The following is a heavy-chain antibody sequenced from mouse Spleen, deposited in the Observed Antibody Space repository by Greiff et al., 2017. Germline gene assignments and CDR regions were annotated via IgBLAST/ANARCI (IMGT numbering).Heavy chain of an antibody. CDR1: GYTFTSYW. Sequence: LQQPGSELVRPGASVKLSCKASGYTFTSYWMHWVKQRPGQGLEWIGNIYPGSGSTNYDEKFKSKATLTVDTSSSTAYMQLSSLTSEDSAVYYCNDGGYDGFAYWGQGTLVTVSA. CDR3: NDGGYDGFAY. D-gene: IGHD2-3*01. CDR2: IYPGSGST. V-gene: IGHV1S22*01. J-gene: IGHJ3*01.